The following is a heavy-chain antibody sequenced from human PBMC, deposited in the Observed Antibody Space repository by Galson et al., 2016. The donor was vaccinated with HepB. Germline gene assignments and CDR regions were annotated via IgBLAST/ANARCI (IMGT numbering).Heavy chain of an antibody. D-gene: IGHD2-21*01. J-gene: IGHJ4*02. CDR1: GFTFNNYG. CDR3: AKAGPSGIRYQDDWFDY. Sequence: SLRLSCAASGFTFNNYGMHWVRQAPGKGLEWVALIWYGGNNKNYADSVKGRFTISRDNSKNTLYLQMNSLRAEDTAVYYCAKAGPSGIRYQDDWFDYWGQGTLVNVSS. CDR2: IWYGGNNK. V-gene: IGHV3-33*06.